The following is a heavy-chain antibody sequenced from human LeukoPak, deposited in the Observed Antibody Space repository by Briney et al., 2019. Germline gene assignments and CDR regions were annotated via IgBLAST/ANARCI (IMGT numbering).Heavy chain of an antibody. CDR2: INPSGGST. D-gene: IGHD3-10*01. CDR1: GYTFTSYY. J-gene: IGHJ4*02. V-gene: IGHV1-46*01. CDR3: ARDKAMVRGVLGY. Sequence: ASVKVSCKASGYTFTSYYMHWVRQAPGQGLEWMGIINPSGGSTNYAQKLQGRVTMTTDTSTSTAYMELRSLRSDDTAVYYCARDKAMVRGVLGYWGQGTLVTVSS.